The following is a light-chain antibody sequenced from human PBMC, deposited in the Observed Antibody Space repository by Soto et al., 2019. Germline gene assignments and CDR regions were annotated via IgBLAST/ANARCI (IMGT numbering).Light chain of an antibody. J-gene: IGKJ1*01. CDR1: QSVSSSY. Sequence: EIVLTQSPATLSLSPGERATLSCRASQSVSSSYLAWYQHKPGQAPRLLIYGASTRATGIPARFSGSGSGTEFTLTISSLQSEDFAVYYCQQYNNWPRTFGQGTKVDIK. CDR2: GAS. CDR3: QQYNNWPRT. V-gene: IGKV3-15*01.